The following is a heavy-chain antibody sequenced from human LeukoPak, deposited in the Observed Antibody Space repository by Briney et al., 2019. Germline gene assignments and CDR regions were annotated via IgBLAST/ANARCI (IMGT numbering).Heavy chain of an antibody. D-gene: IGHD5-18*01. J-gene: IGHJ4*02. CDR3: ARGPQLWSTFFDY. CDR1: GGSISSGGYS. CDR2: IYHSGST. Sequence: SETLSLTCAVSGGSISSGGYSWSWIRQPPGKGLEWIGYIYHSGSTYYNPSLKSRVTISVDRSKNQFSLKLSSVTAADTAVYYCARGPQLWSTFFDYWGQGTLVTVSS. V-gene: IGHV4-30-2*01.